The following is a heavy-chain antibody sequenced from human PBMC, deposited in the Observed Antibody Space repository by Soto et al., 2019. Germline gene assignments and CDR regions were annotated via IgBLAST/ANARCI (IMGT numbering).Heavy chain of an antibody. V-gene: IGHV1-2*04. Sequence: ASVKVSCKASGYTFTGYYMHWVRQAPGQGLEWMGWINPSSGGTNYAQKFQGWVTMTRDTSISTVYMELSRLKSDDTAVYYCARNDRYSYAPSDLWGQGTLVTVSS. CDR2: INPSSGGT. D-gene: IGHD5-18*01. CDR3: ARNDRYSYAPSDL. J-gene: IGHJ5*02. CDR1: GYTFTGYY.